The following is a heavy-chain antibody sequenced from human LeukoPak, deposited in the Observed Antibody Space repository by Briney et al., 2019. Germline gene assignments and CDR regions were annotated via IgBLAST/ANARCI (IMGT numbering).Heavy chain of an antibody. CDR2: INPNSGGT. D-gene: IGHD6-13*01. V-gene: IGHV1-2*06. CDR1: GGTFSSYA. Sequence: ASVKVSCKASGGTFSSYAISWVRQAPGQGLEWMGRINPNSGGTNYAQKFQGRVTMTRDTSISTAYMELSRLRSDDTAVYYCARARPLIAAAGTGYWFDPWGQGTLVTVSS. J-gene: IGHJ5*02. CDR3: ARARPLIAAAGTGYWFDP.